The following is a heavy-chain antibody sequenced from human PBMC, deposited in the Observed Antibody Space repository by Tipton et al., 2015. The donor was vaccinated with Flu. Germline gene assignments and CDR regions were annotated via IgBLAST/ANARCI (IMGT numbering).Heavy chain of an antibody. Sequence: SLRLSCAASGFIFPDYAMHWVRQVPGKGLEWMALISYDGTDADYADSVKGRFTISRDNSKNTLYLQMNSLGVEDTAIYYCARDPKAVAALYYFDYWGQGAPVAVSS. J-gene: IGHJ4*02. CDR2: ISYDGTDA. D-gene: IGHD6-19*01. CDR1: GFIFPDYA. CDR3: ARDPKAVAALYYFDY. V-gene: IGHV3-30*04.